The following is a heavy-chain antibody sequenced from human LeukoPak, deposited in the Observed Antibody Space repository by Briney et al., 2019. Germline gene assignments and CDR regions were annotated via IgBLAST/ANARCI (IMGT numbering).Heavy chain of an antibody. CDR3: AREGYSGHDYAFDI. CDR1: GYTFASFA. V-gene: IGHV7-4-1*02. J-gene: IGHJ3*02. Sequence: ASVKVSCKASGYTFASFAMNWVRQAPGQGLEWMGWINTNTGNPTYAQGFTGRFVFSLDTSVSTAYLQISSLKAEDTAVYYCAREGYSGHDYAFDIWGQGTMVTVSS. CDR2: INTNTGNP. D-gene: IGHD5-12*01.